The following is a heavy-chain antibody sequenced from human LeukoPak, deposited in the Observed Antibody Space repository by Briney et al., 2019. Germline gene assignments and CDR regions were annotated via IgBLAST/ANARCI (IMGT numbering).Heavy chain of an antibody. CDR3: AKAGSSSGWSRYYYYYYMDV. D-gene: IGHD6-19*01. V-gene: IGHV3-30*02. J-gene: IGHJ6*03. Sequence: GGSLRLSCAASGFTFSSYGMHWVRQAPGKGLEWVAFIRYDGSNKYYADSVKGRFTIPRDNSKNTLYLQMNSLRAEDTAVYYCAKAGSSSGWSRYYYYYYMDVWGKGTTVTVSS. CDR2: IRYDGSNK. CDR1: GFTFSSYG.